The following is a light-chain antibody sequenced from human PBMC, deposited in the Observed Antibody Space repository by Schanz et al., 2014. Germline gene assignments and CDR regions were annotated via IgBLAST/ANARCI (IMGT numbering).Light chain of an antibody. CDR3: QQYYSTPYT. Sequence: DIVMTQSPDSLAVSLGERATINCKSSQSILYNSNNKNYLSWYQQKPGQPPKPLIYWASTRESGVPDRFSGSWSGADFTLTISSLQAEDVAVYYCQQYYSTPYTFGQGTKLEIK. J-gene: IGKJ2*01. V-gene: IGKV4-1*01. CDR1: QSILYNSNNKNY. CDR2: WAS.